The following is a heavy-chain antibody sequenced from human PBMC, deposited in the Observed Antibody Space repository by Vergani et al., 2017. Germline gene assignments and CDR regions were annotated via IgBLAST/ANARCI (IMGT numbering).Heavy chain of an antibody. V-gene: IGHV3-66*01. CDR2: IYSGGST. CDR3: ARGGVVGSTGRTFEF. Sequence: EVQLVESGGGLVQPGGSLRLSCAASGFTVSSNYMSWVRQAPGKGLEWVSVIYSGGSTYYADSVKGRFTISRDNAKNSVFLQINGLRAEDTAVYYCARGGVVGSTGRTFEFWGQGTTVTVSS. D-gene: IGHD1-26*01. J-gene: IGHJ3*01. CDR1: GFTVSSNY.